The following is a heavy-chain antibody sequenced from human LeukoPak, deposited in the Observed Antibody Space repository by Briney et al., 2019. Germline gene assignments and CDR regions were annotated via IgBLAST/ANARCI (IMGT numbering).Heavy chain of an antibody. Sequence: GRSLRLSCTASGFTFGDYAMSWFRQAPGKGLEWAGFIRSKAYGGTTEYAASVKGRFTISRDDSKSIAYLQMNSLKTEDTAVYYCTRSGLYYGSGSYYHDAFDIWGQGTMVTVSS. CDR3: TRSGLYYGSGSYYHDAFDI. CDR1: GFTFGDYA. J-gene: IGHJ3*02. D-gene: IGHD3-10*01. CDR2: IRSKAYGGTT. V-gene: IGHV3-49*03.